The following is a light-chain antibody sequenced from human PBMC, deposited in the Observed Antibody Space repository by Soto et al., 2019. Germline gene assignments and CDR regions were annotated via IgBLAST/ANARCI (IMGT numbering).Light chain of an antibody. CDR2: GST. Sequence: QSVLTQPPSVSGAPGQRVTISCTGSSSNIGKGYDVHWYQQLPRTVPKLLIYGSTIRPSGVPDRFSGSRSGTSASLAITGLQAEDEADYYCQSYDSSLNAFVFGGGTKVTVL. CDR3: QSYDSSLNAFV. V-gene: IGLV1-40*01. J-gene: IGLJ2*01. CDR1: SSNIGKGYD.